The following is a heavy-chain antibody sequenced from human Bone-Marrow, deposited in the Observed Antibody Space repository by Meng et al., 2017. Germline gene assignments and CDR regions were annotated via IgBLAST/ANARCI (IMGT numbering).Heavy chain of an antibody. CDR1: GGTFSSYA. J-gene: IGHJ4*02. Sequence: SVKVSCKASGGTFSSYAISWVRQAPGQGLEWMGGIIAIFGTANYAQKFQGRVTITADESTSTAYMELSSLRSEDTAVYYCAKDGLGYLIPAANWGQGTLVTVSS. D-gene: IGHD2-2*01. CDR3: AKDGLGYLIPAAN. CDR2: IIAIFGTA. V-gene: IGHV1-69*13.